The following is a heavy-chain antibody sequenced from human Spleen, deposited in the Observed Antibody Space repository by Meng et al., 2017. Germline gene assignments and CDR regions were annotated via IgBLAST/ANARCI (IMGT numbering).Heavy chain of an antibody. CDR2: ISSSGSTI. D-gene: IGHD3-10*01. V-gene: IGHV3-48*03. CDR3: AKDRGAATTSYAEHKRDELDY. Sequence: GESLKISCAASGFTFSSYEMNWVRQAPGKGLEWVSYISSSGSTIYYADSVKGRFTISRDNSKNTLYLQMNSLRAEDTAVYYCAKDRGAATTSYAEHKRDELDYWGQGTLVTVSS. CDR1: GFTFSSYE. J-gene: IGHJ4*02.